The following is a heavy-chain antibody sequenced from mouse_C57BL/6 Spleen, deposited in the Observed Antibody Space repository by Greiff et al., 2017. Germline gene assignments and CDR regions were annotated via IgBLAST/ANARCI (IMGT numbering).Heavy chain of an antibody. V-gene: IGHV5-6*01. Sequence: EVKLMESGGDLVKPGGSLKLSCAASGFTFSSYGMSWVRQTPDKRLEWVATISSGGSYTYYPDSVKGRFTISRDNAKNTLYLQMSSLKSEDTAMYYCARHENDYDEKGTGFAYWGQGTLVTVSA. CDR2: ISSGGSYT. CDR1: GFTFSSYG. D-gene: IGHD2-4*01. CDR3: ARHENDYDEKGTGFAY. J-gene: IGHJ3*01.